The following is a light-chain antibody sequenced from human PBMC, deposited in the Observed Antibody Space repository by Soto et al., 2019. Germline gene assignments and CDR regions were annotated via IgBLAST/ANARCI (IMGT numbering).Light chain of an antibody. V-gene: IGKV1-39*01. CDR1: QSISSY. J-gene: IGKJ2*01. Sequence: DIQMTQSPSSLSASVGDRVTITCRASQSISSYLNWYQQKPGKAPKLLIYAASSLQSGVPSRFSGSGSGTDFTLTISSLQPEDFATYSCQQSYSTPYTFGQGTKLVIK. CDR2: AAS. CDR3: QQSYSTPYT.